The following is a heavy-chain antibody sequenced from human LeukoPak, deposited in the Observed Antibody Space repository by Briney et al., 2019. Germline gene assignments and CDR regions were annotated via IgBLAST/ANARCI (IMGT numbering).Heavy chain of an antibody. CDR2: FKSKSDGGAT. J-gene: IGHJ4*02. D-gene: IGHD2-15*01. CDR1: GLPFTNAW. Sequence: GGSLRLSCAASGLPFTNAWMTWVRQAPGKGLEWVGRFKSKSDGGATDYAAPVKGRFTISRDDPKNTLYLQMSGLKTEDTAVYYCATVWAAGHFDYWGQGTLVTVSS. CDR3: ATVWAAGHFDY. V-gene: IGHV3-15*01.